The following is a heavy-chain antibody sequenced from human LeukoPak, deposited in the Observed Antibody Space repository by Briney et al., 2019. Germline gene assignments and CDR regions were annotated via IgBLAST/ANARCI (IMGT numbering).Heavy chain of an antibody. CDR2: INPNSGGT. D-gene: IGHD1-26*01. CDR1: GYTFTGYY. V-gene: IGHV1-2*02. J-gene: IGHJ4*02. Sequence: GASVKVSRKASGYTFTGYYMHWVRQAPGQGLEWMGWINPNSGGTNYAQKFQGRVTMTRDTSISTAYMELSRLRSDDTAVYYCARERWELALFDYWGQGTLVTVSS. CDR3: ARERWELALFDY.